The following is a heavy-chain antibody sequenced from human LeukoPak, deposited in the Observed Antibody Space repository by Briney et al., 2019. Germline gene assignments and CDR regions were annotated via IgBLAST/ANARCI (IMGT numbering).Heavy chain of an antibody. CDR2: ISYDGSSK. Sequence: PGGSLRLSCTASGFTFSSYGMHWVRQAPGKGLEWVAVISYDGSSKYYGGSVKGRFTISRDNSKITLYLQMNSLRAEDTAVYYCAKEGPGHYDYWGQGTLVTVSS. CDR1: GFTFSSYG. CDR3: AKEGPGHYDY. V-gene: IGHV3-30*18. J-gene: IGHJ4*02. D-gene: IGHD3-3*01.